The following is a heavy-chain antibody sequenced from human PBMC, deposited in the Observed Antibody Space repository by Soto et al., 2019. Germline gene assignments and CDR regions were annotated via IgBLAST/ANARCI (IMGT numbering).Heavy chain of an antibody. CDR1: GYTFTSYY. D-gene: IGHD6-19*01. J-gene: IGHJ4*02. CDR3: ARIVSGGHLDY. V-gene: IGHV1-46*01. CDR2: INPSGGST. Sequence: ASVKVSCKASGYTFTSYYMHWVRQAPGQGLEWMGIINPSGGSTSYAQNFQGRLTMTRDTSTSTVYMELSSLRSEDTAVYYCARIVSGGHLDYWGQGTLVTVSS.